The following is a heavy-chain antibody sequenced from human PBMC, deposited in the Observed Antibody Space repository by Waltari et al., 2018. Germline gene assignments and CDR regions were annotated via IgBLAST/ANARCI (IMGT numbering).Heavy chain of an antibody. CDR3: ARYCNSNSCYWDAFDI. Sequence: QVKLQESGPGLVKPSETLSLTCTVSGGSVSSYYWSWIRQSPGKGLEWIGYIYNSGNSDYNPSREIRVTRSIDTSKNQFSLRLSSVTAADTAVYYCARYCNSNSCYWDAFDIWGQGTMVTVSS. D-gene: IGHD2-2*01. CDR1: GGSVSSYY. V-gene: IGHV4-4*08. J-gene: IGHJ3*02. CDR2: IYNSGNS.